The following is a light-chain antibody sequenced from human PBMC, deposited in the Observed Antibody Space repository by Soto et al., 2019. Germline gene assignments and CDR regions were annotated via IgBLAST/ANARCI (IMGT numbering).Light chain of an antibody. CDR1: QSVSSY. CDR2: DAS. Sequence: IVLTQSPATLSLSPGERATLSCRASQSVSSYLAWYQQKPGQAPRLLIYDASNRATGIPARFSGSGSGTDFTLTISNLEPEDFAVYYCQQRSNWLWTFGQGTKVEIK. CDR3: QQRSNWLWT. J-gene: IGKJ1*01. V-gene: IGKV3-11*01.